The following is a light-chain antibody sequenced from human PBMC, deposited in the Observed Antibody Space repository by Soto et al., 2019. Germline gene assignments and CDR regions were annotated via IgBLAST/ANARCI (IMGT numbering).Light chain of an antibody. V-gene: IGKV3-15*01. CDR3: QQYNNWLTT. Sequence: EIVMTQSPATPSVSPGERATLSCRASQSVSSNLAWYQQKPGQAPRLLIYGASTRATGIPARFSGSGSGTEFTLTISSLQSEDFAVYYCQQYNNWLTTFGQGTRLEIK. CDR2: GAS. J-gene: IGKJ5*01. CDR1: QSVSSN.